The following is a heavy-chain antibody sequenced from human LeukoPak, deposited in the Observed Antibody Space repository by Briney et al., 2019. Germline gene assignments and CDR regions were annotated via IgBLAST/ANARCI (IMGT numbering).Heavy chain of an antibody. D-gene: IGHD2-15*01. Sequence: GASVKVSCKASGYTFTNYGISWVRQAPGQGLEWMGWNSAFNGNTKYGQKFQGRVTMTTDTSTSTAYMDLRSLTSGDTAVYYCARERRDCSGGTCYAGDFDYWGQGTLVTVSP. CDR3: ARERRDCSGGTCYAGDFDY. CDR2: NSAFNGNT. J-gene: IGHJ4*02. V-gene: IGHV1-18*04. CDR1: GYTFTNYG.